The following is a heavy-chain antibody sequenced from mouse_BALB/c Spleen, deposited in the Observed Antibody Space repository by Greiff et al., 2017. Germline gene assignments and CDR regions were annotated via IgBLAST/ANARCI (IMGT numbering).Heavy chain of an antibody. Sequence: VQLQQSGPRLVQPSQSLSITCTVSGFSLTSYGVHWVRQSPGKGLEWLGVIWRGGSTDYYAAFMSRLSITKDNSKCQFFFKMNSLQAYDTAIYYGAKNHGDYEGGYAMDYWGQGTSFSVSS. CDR1: GFSLTSYG. CDR3: AKNHGDYEGGYAMDY. CDR2: IWRGGST. J-gene: IGHJ4*01. D-gene: IGHD2-13*01. V-gene: IGHV2-5-1*01.